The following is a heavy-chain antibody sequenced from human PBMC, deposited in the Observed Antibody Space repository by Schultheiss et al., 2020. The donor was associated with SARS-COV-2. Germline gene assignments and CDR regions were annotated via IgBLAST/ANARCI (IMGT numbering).Heavy chain of an antibody. J-gene: IGHJ3*02. CDR1: GFTFSSYA. V-gene: IGHV3-66*01. CDR2: IYSGGST. Sequence: GGSLRLSCAASGFTFSSYAMSWVRQAPGKGLEWVSVIYSGGSTYYADSVKGRFTISRDNSKNTLYLQMNSLRAEDTAVYYCAVHWVRGAFDIWGQGTMVTVSS. D-gene: IGHD7-27*01. CDR3: AVHWVRGAFDI.